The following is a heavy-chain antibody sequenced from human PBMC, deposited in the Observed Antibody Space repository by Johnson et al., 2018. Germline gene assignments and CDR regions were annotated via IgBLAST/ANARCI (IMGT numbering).Heavy chain of an antibody. D-gene: IGHD3-22*01. J-gene: IGHJ3*02. CDR2: ISYDGSNK. CDR1: GITFSSYG. Sequence: QVQLVESGGGVVQPGRSLRLSCAASGITFSSYGMHWVRQAPGKGLEWVAVISYDGSNKKYADSVKGRFTISRDNSKNTLYLQMNSLRAEDTAVYYCAKSYPSLDYDSSVPDAFDIWGQGTMVTVSS. CDR3: AKSYPSLDYDSSVPDAFDI. V-gene: IGHV3-30*18.